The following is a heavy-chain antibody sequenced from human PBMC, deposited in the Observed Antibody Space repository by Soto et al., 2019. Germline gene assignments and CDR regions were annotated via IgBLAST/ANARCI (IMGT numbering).Heavy chain of an antibody. CDR2: ISGSGGST. CDR1: GFTFSSYA. D-gene: IGHD5-12*01. V-gene: IGHV3-23*01. CDR3: ARDAVVEMATIPPI. Sequence: GGSLRLSCAASGFTFSSYAMSWVRQAPGKGLEWVSAISGSGGSTYYADSVKGRFTISRDNAKNSLYLQMNSLRDEDTAVYYCARDAVVEMATIPPIWGQGTLVTVSS. J-gene: IGHJ4*02.